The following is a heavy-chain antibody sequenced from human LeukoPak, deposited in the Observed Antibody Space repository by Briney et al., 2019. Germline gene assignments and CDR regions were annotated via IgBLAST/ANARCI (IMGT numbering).Heavy chain of an antibody. V-gene: IGHV3-73*01. J-gene: IGHJ4*02. D-gene: IGHD2/OR15-2a*01. Sequence: GGSLRLSCAASGFSFSDSALHWVRQASGKGPEWLGRIRTKKNTYATAYAASVKGRFTISRDDSKNTVYLQMSSLKTYDTAVYYCTRKNNVDFSEYWFEFDHWGLGTLVTVSS. CDR3: TRKNNVDFSEYWFEFDH. CDR2: IRTKKNTYAT. CDR1: GFSFSDSA.